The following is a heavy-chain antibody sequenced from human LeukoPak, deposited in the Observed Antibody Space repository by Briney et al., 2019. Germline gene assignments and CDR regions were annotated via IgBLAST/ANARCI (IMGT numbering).Heavy chain of an antibody. CDR2: INHSGST. V-gene: IGHV4-34*01. CDR1: GGSFSGYY. CDR3: ARNLAAAGPPPDY. D-gene: IGHD6-13*01. J-gene: IGHJ4*02. Sequence: SETLSLTCAVYGGSFSGYYWSWIRQPPGKGLEWIGEINHSGSTNYNPSLKSRVTISVDTSKNQFSLKLSSVTAADTAVHYCARNLAAAGPPPDYWGQGTLVTVSS.